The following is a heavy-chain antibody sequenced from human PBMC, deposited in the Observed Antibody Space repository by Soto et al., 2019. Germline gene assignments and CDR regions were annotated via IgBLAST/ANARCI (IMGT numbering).Heavy chain of an antibody. CDR1: GGSISSYY. CDR2: IYYSGST. Sequence: SETLSLTCTVSGGSISSYYWSWIRQPPGKGLEWIGYIYYSGSTNYNPSLKSRVTISVDTSKNQFSLKLSSVTAADTAVYYCARHYYDFWSGPNFDYWGQGTLVTVS. V-gene: IGHV4-59*08. J-gene: IGHJ4*02. D-gene: IGHD3-3*01. CDR3: ARHYYDFWSGPNFDY.